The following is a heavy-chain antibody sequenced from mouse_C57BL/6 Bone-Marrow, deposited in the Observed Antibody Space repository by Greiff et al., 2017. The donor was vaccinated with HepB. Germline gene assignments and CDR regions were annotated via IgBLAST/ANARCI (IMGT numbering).Heavy chain of an antibody. V-gene: IGHV5-17*01. CDR3: ATKKYFDV. CDR2: ISSGSSTI. CDR1: GFTFSDYG. Sequence: DVQLVESGGGLVKPGGSLKLSCAASGFTFSDYGMHWVRQAPEKGLEWVAYISSGSSTISYADTLKGRFTISRDNAKTTLFLQMPSLRSEDTAMYYCATKKYFDVWGTGTSVTVSS. J-gene: IGHJ1*03.